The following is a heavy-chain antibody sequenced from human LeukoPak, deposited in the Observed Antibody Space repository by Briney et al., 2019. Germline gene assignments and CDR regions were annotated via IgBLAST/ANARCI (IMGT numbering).Heavy chain of an antibody. CDR1: GFTFSSYA. CDR3: ARAAPYYYDSSGYSAFDS. D-gene: IGHD3-22*01. Sequence: AGGSLRLSCAASGFTFSSYAMSWVRQAPGKGLEWVSYISSTSSTIYYADSVKGRFTISRDNAKNSLYLQMNSLRDEDTAVYYCARAAPYYYDSSGYSAFDSWGQGTMVTVSA. V-gene: IGHV3-48*02. CDR2: ISSTSSTI. J-gene: IGHJ3*02.